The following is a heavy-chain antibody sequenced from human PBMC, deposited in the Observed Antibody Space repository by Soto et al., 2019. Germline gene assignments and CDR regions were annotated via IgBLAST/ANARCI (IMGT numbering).Heavy chain of an antibody. J-gene: IGHJ4*02. V-gene: IGHV3-30*18. D-gene: IGHD6-19*01. CDR3: AKADSSGLYDY. Sequence: PGGPLRLSCAASVFTFSSYGMHWVRQAPGNGLEWVAVISYDGSNKYYADSVKGRFTISRDNSKNTLYLQMNSLRAEDTAVYYCAKADSSGLYDYWGQGTLVIVSA. CDR2: ISYDGSNK. CDR1: VFTFSSYG.